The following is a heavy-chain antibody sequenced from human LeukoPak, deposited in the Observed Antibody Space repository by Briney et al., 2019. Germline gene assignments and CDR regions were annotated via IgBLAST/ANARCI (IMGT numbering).Heavy chain of an antibody. CDR1: GFTFSSYA. J-gene: IGHJ5*02. Sequence: GRSLRLSCAASGFTFSSYAMHWVRQAPGKGLEWVAVISYNGSNKYYADSVKGRFTIFRDNSKNTLYLQMNSLRAEDTAVYYCARGPRGGYTWFDPWGQGTLVTVSS. D-gene: IGHD3-10*01. CDR3: ARGPRGGYTWFDP. V-gene: IGHV3-30-3*01. CDR2: ISYNGSNK.